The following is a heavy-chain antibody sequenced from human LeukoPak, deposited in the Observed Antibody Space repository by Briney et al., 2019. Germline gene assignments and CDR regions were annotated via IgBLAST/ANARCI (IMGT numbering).Heavy chain of an antibody. Sequence: GGCLRLSCAASGFTFSSYEMNWVRQAPGKGLEWVSYISSSGSTIYYADSVKGRFTISRDNAKNSLYLQMNSLRAEDTAVYYCAREDASSWDYWGQGILVTVSS. CDR3: AREDASSWDY. V-gene: IGHV3-48*03. J-gene: IGHJ4*02. D-gene: IGHD6-13*01. CDR1: GFTFSSYE. CDR2: ISSSGSTI.